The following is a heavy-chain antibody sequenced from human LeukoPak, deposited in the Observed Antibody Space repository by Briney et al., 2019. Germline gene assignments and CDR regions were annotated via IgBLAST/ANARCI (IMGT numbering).Heavy chain of an antibody. Sequence: SETLSLTCTVSGGSISSGDYYWSWIRQPPGKGLEWIGYIYYSGTTYYNPSLKSRVTISVDTSKNQFSLKLTSVTAADTAVYYCARQRNAHRNDYGDYVFDYWGQGTLVTVSS. CDR1: GGSISSGDYY. V-gene: IGHV4-30-4*01. CDR2: IYYSGTT. J-gene: IGHJ4*02. D-gene: IGHD4-17*01. CDR3: ARQRNAHRNDYGDYVFDY.